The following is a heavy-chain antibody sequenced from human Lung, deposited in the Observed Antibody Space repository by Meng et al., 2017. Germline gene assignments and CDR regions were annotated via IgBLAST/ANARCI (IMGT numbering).Heavy chain of an antibody. D-gene: IGHD6-19*01. CDR2: TYYRSKWYN. Sequence: HLQQSRPQLLKPSQPLSPTCAISGDSVSSNSAARNWIRQSPSRGLEWLGRTYYRSKWYNGYAVSVRSRITINPDTSKNQFSLQLNSVTPEDTAVYYCARSQQWLDSWGQGTLVTVSS. CDR1: GDSVSSNSAA. CDR3: ARSQQWLDS. J-gene: IGHJ4*02. V-gene: IGHV6-1*01.